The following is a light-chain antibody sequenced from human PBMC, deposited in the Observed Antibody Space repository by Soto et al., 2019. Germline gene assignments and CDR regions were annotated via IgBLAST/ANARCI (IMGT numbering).Light chain of an antibody. J-gene: IGKJ2*01. CDR1: QSLRSS. V-gene: IGKV3-15*01. Sequence: EIVMTQSPATLSVSPWERATLSCRASQSLRSSIAWYQQKPGQAPRLLMYGASTRTTGVPARFSGSGSGTEFTLTISSLQSEDFAGYYCQQYNNWPDMYTFGQGTKLEIK. CDR3: QQYNNWPDMYT. CDR2: GAS.